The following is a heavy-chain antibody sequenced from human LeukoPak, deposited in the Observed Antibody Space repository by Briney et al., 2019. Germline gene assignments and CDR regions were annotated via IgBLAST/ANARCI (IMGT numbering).Heavy chain of an antibody. CDR1: GGSVSNYY. CDR2: IYYSGST. V-gene: IGHV4-59*02. J-gene: IGHJ6*02. Sequence: SETLSLTCTVSGGSVSNYYWSWIRQPPGKGLEWIGYIYYSGSTNYNPSLKSRVTISVDTSKNQFSLKLSSVPAADTAVYYCARAKRGVVVAATRTLAPGIYVWGQGTTVTVSS. D-gene: IGHD2-15*01. CDR3: ARAKRGVVVAATRTLAPGIYV.